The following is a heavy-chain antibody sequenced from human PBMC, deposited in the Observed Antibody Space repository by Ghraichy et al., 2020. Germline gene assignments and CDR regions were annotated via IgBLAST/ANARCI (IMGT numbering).Heavy chain of an antibody. D-gene: IGHD6-6*01. V-gene: IGHV3-30*18. J-gene: IGHJ4*02. CDR1: GFTFSSYG. CDR3: AKVREYSSSSALDY. Sequence: GGSLRLSCAASGFTFSSYGMHWVRQAPGKGLEWVAVISYDGSNKYYADSVKGRFTISRDNSKNTLYLQMNSLRAEDTAVYYCAKVREYSSSSALDYWGQGTLVTVSS. CDR2: ISYDGSNK.